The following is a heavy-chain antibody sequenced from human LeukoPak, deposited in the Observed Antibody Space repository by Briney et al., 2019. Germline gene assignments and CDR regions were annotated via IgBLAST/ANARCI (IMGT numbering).Heavy chain of an antibody. D-gene: IGHD6-13*01. J-gene: IGHJ6*02. CDR3: ARVNGAAAGRDYYYYGMDV. CDR2: ISSSSSTI. V-gene: IGHV3-48*04. Sequence: GGSLRLSCAASGFTFSSYSMNWVRQAPGKGLEWVSYISSSSSTIYYADSVKGRFTISRDNAKNSLYLQMNSLRAEDTAVYYCARVNGAAAGRDYYYYGMDVWGQGTTVTVSS. CDR1: GFTFSSYS.